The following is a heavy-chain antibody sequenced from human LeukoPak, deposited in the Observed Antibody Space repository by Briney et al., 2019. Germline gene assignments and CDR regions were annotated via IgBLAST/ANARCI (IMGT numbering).Heavy chain of an antibody. CDR1: GFTFSSYA. CDR3: ASPSEDYGDYSDAFDI. J-gene: IGHJ3*02. CDR2: ISGSGGST. Sequence: GGSLRLSCAASGFTFSSYAMSWVRQAPGKGLEWVSGISGSGGSTYYADSVKGRFTISRDNSKNTLYLQMNSLRAEDTAVYYCASPSEDYGDYSDAFDIWGQGTMVTVSS. V-gene: IGHV3-23*01. D-gene: IGHD4-17*01.